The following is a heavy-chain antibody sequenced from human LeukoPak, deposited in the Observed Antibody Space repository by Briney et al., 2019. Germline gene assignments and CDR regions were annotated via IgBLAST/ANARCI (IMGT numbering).Heavy chain of an antibody. CDR1: GDSISSYY. Sequence: SETLSLTCTVSGDSISSYYWSWIRQPPGKGLEWIGYIYTSGGTNYIPSLKGRVTISIDTSKNQFSLKLSSVTAADSAVYYCARLTRLSTSPDRYYLDYWGQGTLVTVSS. CDR3: ARLTRLSTSPDRYYLDY. D-gene: IGHD6-6*01. V-gene: IGHV4-4*09. J-gene: IGHJ4*02. CDR2: IYTSGGT.